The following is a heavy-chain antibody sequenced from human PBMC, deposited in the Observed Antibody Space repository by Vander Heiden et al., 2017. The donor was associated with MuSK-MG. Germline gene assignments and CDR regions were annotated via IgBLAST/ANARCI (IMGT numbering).Heavy chain of an antibody. V-gene: IGHV4-34*01. CDR2: INHSGST. CDR3: ARGVVGGTRGYYYMDV. Sequence: QVQLQQWGAGLLKPSETLSLTCAVYGGPFGGYYWGWSRQPPGKGLEWIGEINHSGSTNYNPSLKSRVTISVDTSKNQFSLKLSSVTAADTAVYYCARGVVGGTRGYYYMDVWGKGTTVTVSS. CDR1: GGPFGGYY. J-gene: IGHJ6*03. D-gene: IGHD3-16*01.